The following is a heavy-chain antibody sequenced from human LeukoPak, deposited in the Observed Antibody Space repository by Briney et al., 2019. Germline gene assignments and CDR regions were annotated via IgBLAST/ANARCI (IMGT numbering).Heavy chain of an antibody. Sequence: PSETLSLTCAVYGGSFSGYYWSWIRQPPGKGLEWIGEINHSGSTNYNPSLKSRVTISVDTSKNQFSLKLSSVTAADTAVYYCARGGVTMVRGVIRNFDYWGQGTLVTASS. D-gene: IGHD3-10*01. V-gene: IGHV4-34*01. J-gene: IGHJ4*02. CDR2: INHSGST. CDR1: GGSFSGYY. CDR3: ARGGVTMVRGVIRNFDY.